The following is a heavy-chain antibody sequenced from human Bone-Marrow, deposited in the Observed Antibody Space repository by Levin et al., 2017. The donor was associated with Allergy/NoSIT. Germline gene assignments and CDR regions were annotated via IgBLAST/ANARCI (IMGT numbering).Heavy chain of an antibody. CDR3: AKDNSGSGSYTWGNFDY. V-gene: IGHV3-23*01. D-gene: IGHD3-16*01. CDR2: ISNSGASA. J-gene: IGHJ4*02. Sequence: GESLKISCATSGFIFSNYAMSWVRQAPGKGLEWVAGISNSGASAVYADSVKGRLTISRDNSKNTLYLEMNTLRVEDTAVYYCAKDNSGSGSYTWGNFDYWGQGTLVTVSP. CDR1: GFIFSNYA.